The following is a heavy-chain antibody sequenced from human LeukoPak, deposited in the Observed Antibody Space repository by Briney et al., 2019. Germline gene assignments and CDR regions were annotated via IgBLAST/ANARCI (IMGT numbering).Heavy chain of an antibody. Sequence: SETLPLTCTVSGGSVSSGSYYWNWIRQPPGKGLEWIGYIYYSGSTNYNPSLKSRVTISVDTSKSQFSLKLSSVTAADTAVYYCARLGGYGYFDYWGQGTLVTVSS. J-gene: IGHJ4*02. V-gene: IGHV4-61*01. CDR2: IYYSGST. CDR1: GGSVSSGSYY. CDR3: ARLGGYGYFDY. D-gene: IGHD5-12*01.